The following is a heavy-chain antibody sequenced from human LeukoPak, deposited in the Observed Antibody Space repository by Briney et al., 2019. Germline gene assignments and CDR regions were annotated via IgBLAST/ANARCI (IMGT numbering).Heavy chain of an antibody. Sequence: SETLSLTCTVSGGSISSGSYYWSWIRQPAGKGLEWIGRIYTSGSTNYNPSLKSRVTISVDTSKNQFSLKLSSVTAADTAVYYCARAGYGDSPPNWGQGTLVIVSS. CDR1: GGSISSGSYY. CDR3: ARAGYGDSPPN. CDR2: IYTSGST. D-gene: IGHD4-17*01. J-gene: IGHJ4*02. V-gene: IGHV4-61*02.